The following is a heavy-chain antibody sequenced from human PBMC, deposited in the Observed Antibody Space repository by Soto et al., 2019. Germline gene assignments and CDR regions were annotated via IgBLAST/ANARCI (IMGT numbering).Heavy chain of an antibody. J-gene: IGHJ4*02. CDR2: INHSGST. Sequence: QVQLQQWGAGLLKPSETLSLTCAVYGGSCSGYYWSWIRQPPGKGLEWIGEINHSGSTNYNPSLKSRVTISIDTSKHQCSLKMSSVTAADTAVYYCARQVASVAARPGIYYFEYLGQGTLVNVSS. D-gene: IGHD6-6*01. CDR3: ARQVASVAARPGIYYFEY. CDR1: GGSCSGYY. V-gene: IGHV4-34*01.